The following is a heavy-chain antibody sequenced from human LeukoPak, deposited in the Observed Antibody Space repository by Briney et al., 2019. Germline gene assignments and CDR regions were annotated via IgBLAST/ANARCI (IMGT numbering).Heavy chain of an antibody. CDR2: IYYSGTT. Sequence: SETLSLTCTVSGGSISGSGYYWAWIRQPPEKGLEWIGSIYYSGTTYFNPSLKSRITISIDTSKNQFSLKPTSVTAADTAVYYCATRPPLGPGFWGQGTPVTVSS. CDR3: ATRPPLGPGF. CDR1: GGSISGSGYY. D-gene: IGHD7-27*01. V-gene: IGHV4-39*01. J-gene: IGHJ4*02.